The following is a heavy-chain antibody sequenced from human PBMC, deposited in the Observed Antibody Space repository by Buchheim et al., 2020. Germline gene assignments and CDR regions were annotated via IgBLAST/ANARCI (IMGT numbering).Heavy chain of an antibody. CDR2: ISAGGDCT. Sequence: EVQLLESGGGLVQPGGSLRLSCAASGLTFSSSAMNWVRQAPGKGLEWVSSISAGGDCTYYADSVMGRFTISRDNSESTLFLQMNSLRAEDTAVYYCTKKLLSGSYPFDNWGQGTL. CDR3: TKKLLSGSYPFDN. CDR1: GLTFSSSA. D-gene: IGHD3-22*01. V-gene: IGHV3-23*01. J-gene: IGHJ4*02.